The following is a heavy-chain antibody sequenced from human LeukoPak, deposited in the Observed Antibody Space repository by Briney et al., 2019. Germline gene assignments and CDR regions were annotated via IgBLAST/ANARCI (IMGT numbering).Heavy chain of an antibody. CDR3: ASPSSLLSFDY. D-gene: IGHD3-16*02. CDR1: GGSIGSYY. J-gene: IGHJ4*02. CDR2: IYYSGST. V-gene: IGHV4-59*04. Sequence: SETLSLTCTVSGGSIGSYYWSWIRQPPGKGLEWIGTIYYSGSTFYNTSLNSRVTISVDTSKNQFSLKLSSVTAADTAVYYCASPSSLLSFDYWGQGSLVTVSS.